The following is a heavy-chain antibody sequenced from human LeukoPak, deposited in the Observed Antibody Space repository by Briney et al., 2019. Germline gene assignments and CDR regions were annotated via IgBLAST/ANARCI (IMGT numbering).Heavy chain of an antibody. D-gene: IGHD1-26*01. CDR1: GFTFSTHT. Sequence: GRSLRLSCAASGFTFSTHTMHWVRQAPGEGLEWVAVISNDGSNKFYAGSVKGRFTISRDNSKHTLYLQMNSLRPEDTSVYYCARRGGSYYFDYWGQGTLVTVSS. V-gene: IGHV3-30-3*01. CDR3: ARRGGSYYFDY. CDR2: ISNDGSNK. J-gene: IGHJ4*02.